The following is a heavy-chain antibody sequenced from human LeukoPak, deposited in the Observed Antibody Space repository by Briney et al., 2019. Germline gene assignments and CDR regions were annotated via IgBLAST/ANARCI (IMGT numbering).Heavy chain of an antibody. Sequence: SETLSLTCSVSGDSFSSVTDYWAWIRQPPGKGLEWIASGDYSGGTYYNPSLESRVAISADMSKKQISLKLSSVTAADTAVYYCARELLSCSGSSCQSGDYWGQGTLVTVSS. J-gene: IGHJ4*02. D-gene: IGHD2-15*01. CDR2: GDYSGGT. CDR1: GDSFSSVTDY. CDR3: ARELLSCSGSSCQSGDY. V-gene: IGHV4-39*07.